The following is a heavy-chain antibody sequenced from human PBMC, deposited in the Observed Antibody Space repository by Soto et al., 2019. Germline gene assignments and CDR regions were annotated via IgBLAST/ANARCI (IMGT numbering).Heavy chain of an antibody. CDR3: ARFEYSSSPYWFDP. CDR1: GFSLSTSGMC. D-gene: IGHD6-6*01. J-gene: IGHJ5*02. Sequence: SGPTLVNPTQTLTLTCTFSGFSLSTSGMCVSWIRQPPGKALEWLALIDWDDDKYYSTSLKTRLTISKDTSKNQVVLTMTNMDPVDTATYYCARFEYSSSPYWFDPWGQGTLVTVSS. CDR2: IDWDDDK. V-gene: IGHV2-70*01.